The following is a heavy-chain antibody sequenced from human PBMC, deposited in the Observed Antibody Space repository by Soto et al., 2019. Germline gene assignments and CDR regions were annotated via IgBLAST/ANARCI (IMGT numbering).Heavy chain of an antibody. CDR2: IIPDYNTP. CDR1: EGTFNSYA. V-gene: IGHV1-69*01. J-gene: IGHJ4*02. Sequence: QAQVVQSGAEVRKPGSSVKLSCKASEGTFNSYAIAWVRQAPGQGLEWMGGIIPDYNTPNYAQKFQDRVTITADDSTNTVYMELSSRMSDDTAAYFCAGGASRWYPYYFDSWAQGTLVTVSS. CDR3: AGGASRWYPYYFDS. D-gene: IGHD6-13*01.